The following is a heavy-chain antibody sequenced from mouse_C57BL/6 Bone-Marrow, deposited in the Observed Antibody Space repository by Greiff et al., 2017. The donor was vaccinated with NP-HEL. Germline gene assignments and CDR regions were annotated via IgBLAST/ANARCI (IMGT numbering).Heavy chain of an antibody. Sequence: EVKLMESGGGLVKPGGSLKLSCAASGFTFSSYAMSWVRQTPETRLEWVATISDGGSYTYYPDNVKGRFTISRDNAKNNLYLQMSHLKSEDTAMYYCAVAYYTFAYWGQGTRVTVSA. CDR3: AVAYYTFAY. CDR2: ISDGGSYT. D-gene: IGHD2-12*01. V-gene: IGHV5-4*03. J-gene: IGHJ3*01. CDR1: GFTFSSYA.